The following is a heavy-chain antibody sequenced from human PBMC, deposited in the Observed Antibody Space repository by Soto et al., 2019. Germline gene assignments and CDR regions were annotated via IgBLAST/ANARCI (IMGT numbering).Heavy chain of an antibody. CDR2: MNPNSGNT. CDR1: GYTFTSYD. V-gene: IGHV1-8*01. Sequence: QVQLVQSGAEVKKPGASVKVSCKASGYTFTSYDINWVRQATGQGLEWMGWMNPNSGNTGYAQKFQGRVTXTRNTSISTAYMELSSLRSEGTAVYYCARWPDGYYYYGMDVWGQGTTVTVSS. CDR3: ARWPDGYYYYGMDV. J-gene: IGHJ6*02.